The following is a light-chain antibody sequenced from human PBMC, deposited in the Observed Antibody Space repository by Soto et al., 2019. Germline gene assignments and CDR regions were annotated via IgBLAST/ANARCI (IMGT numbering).Light chain of an antibody. J-gene: IGLJ2*01. CDR1: SSDVGGYNF. Sequence: QSALTQPPSASGSPGQSVTISCTGTSSDVGGYNFVSWYQQHPGKPPKLIIYEVTKRPSGLPDRFSGSKSANTSSLTVSGLQAEDDADSYCRSYAGSNNDVVFGGGTKLTV. CDR3: RSYAGSNNDVV. CDR2: EVT. V-gene: IGLV2-8*01.